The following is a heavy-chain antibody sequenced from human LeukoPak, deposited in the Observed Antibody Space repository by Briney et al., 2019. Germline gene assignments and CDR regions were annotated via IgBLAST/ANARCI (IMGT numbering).Heavy chain of an antibody. CDR1: GGSISSYY. D-gene: IGHD1-26*01. CDR3: ARGRWELDFDY. J-gene: IGHJ4*02. CDR2: IYYSGST. Sequence: PSETLSLTCTVSGGSISSYYWSWIRQPPGKGLEWIGYIYYSGSTNYNPSLKSRVTISVDTSKNQFSLKLSSVTAADTAVYYCARGRWELDFDYWGQGTLVTVSS. V-gene: IGHV4-59*12.